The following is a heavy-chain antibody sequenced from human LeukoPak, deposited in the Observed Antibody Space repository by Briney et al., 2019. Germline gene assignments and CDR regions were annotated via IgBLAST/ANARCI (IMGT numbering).Heavy chain of an antibody. J-gene: IGHJ5*02. Sequence: ESLKISRKGSGYSYTSYWIGWVRQMPGKGLEWMAIVYPGAPDTVYSPSFQGQVTISACKPISTAYLQWSSLKASDTAMYYCARERHQLNWFDPWGQGTLVTVSS. D-gene: IGHD2-2*01. CDR3: ARERHQLNWFDP. V-gene: IGHV5-51*04. CDR2: VYPGAPDT. CDR1: GYSYTSYW.